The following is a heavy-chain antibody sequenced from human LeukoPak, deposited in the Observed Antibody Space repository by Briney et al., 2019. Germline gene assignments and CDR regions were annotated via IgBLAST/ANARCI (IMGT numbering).Heavy chain of an antibody. Sequence: GGSLRLSCAASGFIFNNYALSWVRQTPGKGLEWVSAISGSGRNTYYADSVKGRFTISRDNSKNSLYLQMNSLRAEDTAVYYCARALIGYYFDYWGQGTLVTVSS. D-gene: IGHD2-8*01. V-gene: IGHV3-23*01. CDR1: GFIFNNYA. CDR3: ARALIGYYFDY. J-gene: IGHJ4*02. CDR2: ISGSGRNT.